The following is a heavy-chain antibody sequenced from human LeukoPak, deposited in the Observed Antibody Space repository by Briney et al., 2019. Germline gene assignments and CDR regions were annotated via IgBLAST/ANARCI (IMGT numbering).Heavy chain of an antibody. CDR1: GGSLSGQY. D-gene: IGHD2-21*01. J-gene: IGHJ3*01. CDR2: VSYTGRT. V-gene: IGHV4-59*11. Sequence: SETLSLPCTVSGGSLSGQYWSWIRQPPGKRLEWIGYVSYTGRTKYNPSLQSRVTISIDTSKSQFSLKLTSVTSADTAVYSCARLLDNDIGGDPDTFDVWGQGTTVIVSS. CDR3: ARLLDNDIGGDPDTFDV.